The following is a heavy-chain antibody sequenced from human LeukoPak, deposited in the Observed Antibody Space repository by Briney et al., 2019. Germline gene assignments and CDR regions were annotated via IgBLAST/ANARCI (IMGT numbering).Heavy chain of an antibody. CDR3: ARLLGRAGSGM. Sequence: PSETLSLTCTVSGGSISSSGYYWGWIRQPPGKGLEWIGSIYYSGSTYYNPSLKSRVTISVDTSKNQFSLKLSSVTAADTAVYYCARLLGRAGSGMWGQGTLVTVSS. J-gene: IGHJ4*02. CDR1: GGSISSSGYY. V-gene: IGHV4-39*01. CDR2: IYYSGST. D-gene: IGHD3-10*01.